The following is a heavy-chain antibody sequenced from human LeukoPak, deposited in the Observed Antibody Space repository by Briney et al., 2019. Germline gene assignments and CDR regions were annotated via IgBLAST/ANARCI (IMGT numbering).Heavy chain of an antibody. J-gene: IGHJ4*02. Sequence: HAGGSLRLSCAASGFTFSSYWMSWVRQAPGKGLEWVAFIRYDGSNKYYADSVKGRFTISRDNSKNTLYLQMNSLRAEDTAVYYCAKERRYSSSWQPLDYWGQGTLVTVSS. CDR1: GFTFSSYW. CDR3: AKERRYSSSWQPLDY. D-gene: IGHD6-13*01. V-gene: IGHV3-30*02. CDR2: IRYDGSNK.